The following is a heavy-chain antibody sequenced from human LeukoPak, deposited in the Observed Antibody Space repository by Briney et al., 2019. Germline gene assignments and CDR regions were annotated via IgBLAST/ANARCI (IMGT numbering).Heavy chain of an antibody. D-gene: IGHD1-26*01. CDR3: ARDLEWELLHAFDI. Sequence: GASVKVSCKASGYTFTGYYMHWVRQAPGQGLEWMGWINPNSGGTNYAQKFQGRVTMTRDTSISTAYMELSRLRSDDTAVYYCARDLEWELLHAFDIWGQGTMVTVSS. J-gene: IGHJ3*02. CDR2: INPNSGGT. V-gene: IGHV1-2*02. CDR1: GYTFTGYY.